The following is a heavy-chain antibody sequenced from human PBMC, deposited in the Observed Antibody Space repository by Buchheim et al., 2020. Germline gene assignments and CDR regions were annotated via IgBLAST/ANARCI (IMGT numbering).Heavy chain of an antibody. D-gene: IGHD3-10*01. Sequence: EVQSVESGGALVQPGGSLRLSCAVSGFTFSAFAMSWVRQAPGKGLERVSGLSSNGGNTYYADSVKGRFTISRDNSKNTLYLQMNSLRAEDTATYYCAREYYYGSGSYGGYWGQGTL. CDR2: LSSNGGNT. CDR3: AREYYYGSGSYGGY. CDR1: GFTFSAFA. V-gene: IGHV3-23*04. J-gene: IGHJ4*02.